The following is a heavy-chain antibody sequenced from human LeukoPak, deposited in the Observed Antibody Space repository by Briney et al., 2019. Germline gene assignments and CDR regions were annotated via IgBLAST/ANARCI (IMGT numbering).Heavy chain of an antibody. Sequence: GGSLRLSCAVSGFIFSSYSMNWVRQAPGKGLEWVSSISTSSIYIYYADSVKGRFTISRDNAKNSLYLQMNSLRAEDTAVYYCARARELWGQGTLVTVSS. V-gene: IGHV3-21*01. CDR1: GFIFSSYS. CDR2: ISTSSIYI. J-gene: IGHJ4*02. CDR3: ARAREL. D-gene: IGHD1-7*01.